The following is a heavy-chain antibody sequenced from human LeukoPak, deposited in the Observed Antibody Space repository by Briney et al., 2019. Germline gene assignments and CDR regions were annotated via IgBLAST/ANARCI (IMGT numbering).Heavy chain of an antibody. J-gene: IGHJ5*02. CDR3: ARKGRRYVLLWFGEFWFDP. Sequence: SETLSLTCAVYGGSFSGYYWSWIRQPPGKELEWIGEINHSGSTNYNPSLKSRVTISVDTSKNQFSLKLSSVTAADTAVYYCARKGRRYVLLWFGEFWFDPWGQGTLVTVSS. CDR1: GGSFSGYY. D-gene: IGHD3-10*01. CDR2: INHSGST. V-gene: IGHV4-34*01.